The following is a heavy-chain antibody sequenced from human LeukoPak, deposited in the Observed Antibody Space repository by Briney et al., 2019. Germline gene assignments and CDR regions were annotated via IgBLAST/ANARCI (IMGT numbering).Heavy chain of an antibody. CDR3: AKDSGSYSNYETN. Sequence: GXXLRLSCAASGFTFSIYGMHWVRQAPGKGLEWVAVICYDGSNEYYADSVKGRFTISRDNSKNTLYLQMNSLRAEDTAVYYCAKDSGSYSNYETNWGQGTLVTVSS. CDR2: ICYDGSNE. D-gene: IGHD4-11*01. CDR1: GFTFSIYG. V-gene: IGHV3-33*06. J-gene: IGHJ4*02.